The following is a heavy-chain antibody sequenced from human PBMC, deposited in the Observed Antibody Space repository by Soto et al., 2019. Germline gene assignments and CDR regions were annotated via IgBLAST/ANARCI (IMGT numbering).Heavy chain of an antibody. CDR2: ISYDGSNK. J-gene: IGHJ4*02. CDR3: ARDQLLSGVGVAAVDY. Sequence: GGSLRLSCAASGFTFSSYAMHWVRQAPGKGLEWVAVISYDGSNKYYADSVKGRFTISRDNSKNTLYLQMNSLRAEDTAVYDCARDQLLSGVGVAAVDYWGQGTLVTVSS. CDR1: GFTFSSYA. D-gene: IGHD2-15*01. V-gene: IGHV3-30-3*01.